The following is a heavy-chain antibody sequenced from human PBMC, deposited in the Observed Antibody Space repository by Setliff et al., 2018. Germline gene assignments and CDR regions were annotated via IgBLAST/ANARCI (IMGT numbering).Heavy chain of an antibody. CDR2: MYYSGST. D-gene: IGHD3-10*01. J-gene: IGHJ4*02. V-gene: IGHV4-59*11. CDR3: ASKNGSGSYYLFDY. Sequence: SETLSLTCTVSGGSISSHYWSWIRQPPGKGLEWIGSMYYSGSTNYNPSLKSRVTISVDTSKNQFSLKLSSVTAADTAVYYCASKNGSGSYYLFDYWGQGTLVTVSS. CDR1: GGSISSHY.